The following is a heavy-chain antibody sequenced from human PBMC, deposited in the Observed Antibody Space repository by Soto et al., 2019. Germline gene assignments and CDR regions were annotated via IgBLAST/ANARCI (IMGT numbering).Heavy chain of an antibody. CDR1: GGSFSGYY. CDR2: INHSEST. Sequence: SETLSLTCAVYGGSFSGYYWRWIRQPPGKGLEWIGEINHSESTNFIPSLKSRVTLSVDTSKNQFFLKLSFVTAADTAVYYCARVSLGYCTNGVCPPRQYYYYYYMDGWGKGTTVTVS. CDR3: ARVSLGYCTNGVCPPRQYYYYYYMDG. D-gene: IGHD2-8*01. V-gene: IGHV4-34*01. J-gene: IGHJ6*03.